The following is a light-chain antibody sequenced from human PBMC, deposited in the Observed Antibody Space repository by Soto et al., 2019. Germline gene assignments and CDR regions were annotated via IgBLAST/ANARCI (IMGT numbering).Light chain of an antibody. Sequence: ELVLTQSPGTLSLSPGERATLSCRASQSVSSSYLAWYQQKPGQDTRLLIYGASSRPTGIPDRVSGSGSGTDVTLTISRLEPEDFAVYYCQQFSSYPLTFGGGTKVDIK. V-gene: IGKV3-20*01. CDR2: GAS. J-gene: IGKJ4*01. CDR3: QQFSSYPLT. CDR1: QSVSSSY.